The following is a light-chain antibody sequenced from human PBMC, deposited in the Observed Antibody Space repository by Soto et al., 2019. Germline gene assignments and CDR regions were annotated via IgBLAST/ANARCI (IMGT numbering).Light chain of an antibody. Sequence: QSVLTQPPSVSGAPGQRVTISCTGSSSNIGAGYDVHWYQQLPGTAPKLLIYSNSNRPSGVPDRFSGSKSGTSASLAITGLQAEDEADYYCQSYDISLGDLWVFGGGTKLTVL. CDR3: QSYDISLGDLWV. V-gene: IGLV1-40*01. CDR1: SSNIGAGYD. CDR2: SNS. J-gene: IGLJ3*02.